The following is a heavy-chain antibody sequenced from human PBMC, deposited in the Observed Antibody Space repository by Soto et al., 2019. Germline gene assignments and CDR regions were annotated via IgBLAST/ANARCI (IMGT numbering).Heavy chain of an antibody. CDR2: IYYSGRT. CDR1: GGSIDNYEYY. Sequence: SETLSLTCTVSGGSIDNYEYYWTWIRQPPGKGLEWVGYIYYSGRTNYNPSLNSRLTITLDTSKNQFSLRLTSVSAADTAMYYCARDRSNSPDYFDFWGQGTLVTVSS. J-gene: IGHJ4*02. V-gene: IGHV4-30-4*01. CDR3: ARDRSNSPDYFDF. D-gene: IGHD6-6*01.